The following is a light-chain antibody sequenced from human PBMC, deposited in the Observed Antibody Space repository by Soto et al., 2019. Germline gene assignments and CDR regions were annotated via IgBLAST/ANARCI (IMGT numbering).Light chain of an antibody. CDR2: DDN. V-gene: IGLV1-51*01. J-gene: IGLJ1*01. CDR3: GSWDSSLSAYV. CDR1: SSNIGGNS. Sequence: QSVLTQPPSVSSAPGEKVTISCSGSSSNIGGNSVSWDQQLPGTAPKLLIYDDNKRPSGIPDRFSGSKSGTSATLGITGFQTGDEADYYCGSWDSSLSAYVFGTGTKGTVL.